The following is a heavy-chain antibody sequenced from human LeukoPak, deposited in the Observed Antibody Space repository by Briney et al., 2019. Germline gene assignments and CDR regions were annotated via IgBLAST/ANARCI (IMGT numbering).Heavy chain of an antibody. D-gene: IGHD3-22*01. CDR1: GGSISSSNW. V-gene: IGHV4-4*02. CDR3: ARRRDYYDSSGYYNY. Sequence: SENLSLTCAVSGGSISSSNWWSWVRQPPGEGLEWIGEIYHSGSTNYNPSLKSRVTISVDKTKKQFSLKLSSVTAAATAVYYCARRRDYYDSSGYYNYWGQGTLVTVSS. J-gene: IGHJ4*02. CDR2: IYHSGST.